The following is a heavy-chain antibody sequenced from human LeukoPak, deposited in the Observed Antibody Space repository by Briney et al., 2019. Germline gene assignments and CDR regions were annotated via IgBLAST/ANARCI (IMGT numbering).Heavy chain of an antibody. CDR2: IYYSGST. D-gene: IGHD3-16*01. CDR3: ARGGPSLDWFDP. J-gene: IGHJ5*02. Sequence: KPSETLSLTCTVSGGSISSGGYYWSWIRQHPGKGLEWIGYIYYSGSTYYNPSLKSRVTISVDTSKNQFSLKLSSVTAADTAVYYCARGGPSLDWFDPWGRGTLVTVSS. CDR1: GGSISSGGYY. V-gene: IGHV4-31*03.